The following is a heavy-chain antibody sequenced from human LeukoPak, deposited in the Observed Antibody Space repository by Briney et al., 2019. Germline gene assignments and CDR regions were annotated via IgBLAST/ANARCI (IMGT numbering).Heavy chain of an antibody. D-gene: IGHD4-17*01. Sequence: GRSLRLSCAASGFTFSNYAMQWVGQAPGKGLEWVAVISYDGTNKYYADSVKGRFTISRDNSKNRLYLQMTTLRAEDPAVHSCAMAATWDTVTAGSTYYYGMDVWGQGTTVTVSS. J-gene: IGHJ6*02. CDR1: GFTFSNYA. CDR3: AMAATWDTVTAGSTYYYGMDV. CDR2: ISYDGTNK. V-gene: IGHV3-30-3*01.